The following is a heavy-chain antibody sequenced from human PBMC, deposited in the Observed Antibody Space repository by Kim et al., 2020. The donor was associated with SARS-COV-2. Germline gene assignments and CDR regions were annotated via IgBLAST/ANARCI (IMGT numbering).Heavy chain of an antibody. D-gene: IGHD3-22*01. Sequence: SETLSLTCTVSGGFIAASAYHWAWFRQPPGKGLVWIGTIYYTGSTSYNPSVNSRVTISADTSKNQFSLKLTSVTAADTAIYHCARRLYYYDSNPTGWFDP. CDR3: ARRLYYYDSNPTGWFDP. CDR1: GGFIAASAYH. CDR2: IYYTGST. J-gene: IGHJ5*02. V-gene: IGHV4-39*01.